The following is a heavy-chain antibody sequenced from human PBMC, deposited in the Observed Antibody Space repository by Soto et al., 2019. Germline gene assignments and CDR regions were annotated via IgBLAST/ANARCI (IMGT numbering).Heavy chain of an antibody. CDR1: GGSISSYY. D-gene: IGHD1-26*01. Sequence: SETLSLTCPVSGGSISSYYWSWIRQPPGKGLEWIGYIYYSGSTNYNPSLKSRVTISVDTSKNQFSLKLSSVTAADTAVYYCARGTVEANGYYYYYGMDVWGQGTTVTV. V-gene: IGHV4-59*01. J-gene: IGHJ6*02. CDR2: IYYSGST. CDR3: ARGTVEANGYYYYYGMDV.